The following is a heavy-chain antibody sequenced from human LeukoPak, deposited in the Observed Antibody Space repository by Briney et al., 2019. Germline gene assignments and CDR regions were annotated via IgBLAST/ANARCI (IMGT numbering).Heavy chain of an antibody. CDR2: IYSGGST. CDR1: GFTVSSNY. D-gene: IGHD2-21*01. V-gene: IGHV3-66*02. CDR3: ARMRGLTLPISYMDV. Sequence: GGSLRLSCAASGFTVSSNYMSWVRQAPGKGLEWVSVIYSGGSTYYADSVKGRFTISRDNSKNTLYLQMNSLRAEDTAVYYCARMRGLTLPISYMDVWGKGTTVTVSS. J-gene: IGHJ6*03.